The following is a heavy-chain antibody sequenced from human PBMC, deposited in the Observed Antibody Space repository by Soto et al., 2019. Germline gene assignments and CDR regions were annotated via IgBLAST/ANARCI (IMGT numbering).Heavy chain of an antibody. CDR1: GFTFSSYG. J-gene: IGHJ3*02. CDR3: EKGQMVRGVKSFDI. D-gene: IGHD3-10*01. CDR2: ISYDGSNK. Sequence: GGSLRLSCAASGFTFSSYGMHWVRQAPGKGLEWVAVISYDGSNKYYADSVKGRFTISRDNSKNTLYLQMNSLRAEDTAVYYCEKGQMVRGVKSFDIWGQGTVVTVSS. V-gene: IGHV3-30*18.